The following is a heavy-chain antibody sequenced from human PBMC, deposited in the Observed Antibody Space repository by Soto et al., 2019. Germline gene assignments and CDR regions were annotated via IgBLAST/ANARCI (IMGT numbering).Heavy chain of an antibody. J-gene: IGHJ4*02. CDR2: IMDSGGST. D-gene: IGHD3-3*01. Sequence: SVFNFSNYAVSWARHAPGKGLDWVQAIMDSGGSTYYADSVKGRFKLSRDNSKNTLYLQMKSLRAEDTAVYYCASKAITYYDFWSGYSDTDMASYWGQGTMVP. V-gene: IGHV3-23*01. CDR3: ASKAITYYDFWSGYSDTDMASY. CDR1: VFNFSNYA.